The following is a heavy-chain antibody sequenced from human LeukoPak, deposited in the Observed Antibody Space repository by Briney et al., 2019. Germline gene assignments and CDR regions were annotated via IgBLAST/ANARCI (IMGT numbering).Heavy chain of an antibody. Sequence: SETLSLTCTVSNGSLSSNYWSWIRQPAGKGLEWIGRIHASGTTNYDPSLKRRLTMSLDTSKSQFSLKLKSVTAADTAVYYCARDARQELLAGGFDFWGQGALVTVSS. CDR1: NGSLSSNY. V-gene: IGHV4-4*07. CDR2: IHASGTT. CDR3: ARDARQELLAGGFDF. D-gene: IGHD3-10*01. J-gene: IGHJ4*02.